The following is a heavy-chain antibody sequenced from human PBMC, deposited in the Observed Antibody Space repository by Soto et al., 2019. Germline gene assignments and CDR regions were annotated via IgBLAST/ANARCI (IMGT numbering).Heavy chain of an antibody. CDR3: ARDRAGYYGMDV. V-gene: IGHV1-3*01. CDR2: INAGYGNT. Sequence: ASVKVSCKASGYTFTSYAMHWVRQAPGQRLEWMGWINAGYGNTKYSQKFQGRVTITRDTSASTAYMELSSLRSEDTAVYYCARDRAGYYGMDVWGQGTTVTVSS. J-gene: IGHJ6*02. CDR1: GYTFTSYA. D-gene: IGHD6-19*01.